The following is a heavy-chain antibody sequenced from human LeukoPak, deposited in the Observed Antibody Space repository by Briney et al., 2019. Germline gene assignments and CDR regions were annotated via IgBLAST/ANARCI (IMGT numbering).Heavy chain of an antibody. CDR2: IRYDGHYI. V-gene: IGHV3-30*02. CDR1: GFIFSSYG. J-gene: IGHJ4*02. CDR3: TTDLIVGATRAADGVDY. Sequence: GGSLRLSCAASGFIFSSYGMHWVRQTPDKGLEWVAFIRYDGHYIYYAAPVKGRFTISRDDSKNTLYLQMNSLKTEDTAVYYCTTDLIVGATRAADGVDYWGQGTLVTVSS. D-gene: IGHD1-26*01.